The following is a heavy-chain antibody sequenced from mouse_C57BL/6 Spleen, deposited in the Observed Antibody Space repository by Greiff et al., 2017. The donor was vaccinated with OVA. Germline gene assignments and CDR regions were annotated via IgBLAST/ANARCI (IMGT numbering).Heavy chain of an antibody. CDR1: GYTFTEYT. V-gene: IGHV1-62-2*01. J-gene: IGHJ4*01. Sequence: QVQLQQSGAELVKPGASVKLSCKASGYTFTEYTIHWVKQRSGQGLAWIGWFYPGSGSIKYNEKFKDKATLTADNSSSTVYMELSRVTSEDSAVYVGARNERPYYAMDYWGQGTSVTVSS. CDR2: FYPGSGSI. CDR3: ARNERPYYAMDY.